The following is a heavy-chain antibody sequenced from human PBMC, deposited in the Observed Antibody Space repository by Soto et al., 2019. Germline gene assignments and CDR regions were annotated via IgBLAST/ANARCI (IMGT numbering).Heavy chain of an antibody. CDR2: ISGSGGST. D-gene: IGHD6-13*01. Sequence: GGALRPSSASPCITLGNHSLSWGRPAPGKGLEWVSAISGSGGSTYYADSVKGRFTISRDNSKNTLYLQMNSLRAEDTAVYYCAKAGYSSSWPDAFDIWGQGSMVTVSS. CDR3: AKAGYSSSWPDAFDI. CDR1: CITLGNHS. V-gene: IGHV3-23*01. J-gene: IGHJ3*02.